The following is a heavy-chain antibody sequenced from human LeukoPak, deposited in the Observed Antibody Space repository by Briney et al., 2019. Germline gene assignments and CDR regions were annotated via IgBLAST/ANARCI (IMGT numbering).Heavy chain of an antibody. J-gene: IGHJ4*02. D-gene: IGHD3-10*01. CDR2: ISSYNGKT. Sequence: ASVKVSCKASGYTFTTDGISWVRQAPGQGLEWMGWISSYNGKTIYAQRLQGRVTMTTDTSTSTAYMELRSLRSDDTAVYYCAKSYYYNSGSWGIFDYWGQGTLVTVSS. CDR1: GYTFTTDG. V-gene: IGHV1-18*01. CDR3: AKSYYYNSGSWGIFDY.